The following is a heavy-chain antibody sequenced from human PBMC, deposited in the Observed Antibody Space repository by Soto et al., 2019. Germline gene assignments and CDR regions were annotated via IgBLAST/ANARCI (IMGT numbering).Heavy chain of an antibody. CDR3: ARDYNPYYYDSSGYYNPWYFDL. J-gene: IGHJ2*01. Sequence: QVQLQQWGAGLLKPSETLSLTCAVYGGSFSGYYWSWIRQPPGKGLEWIGEINHSGSTNYNPSLKSRVTISVDTSKNQFSLKLSSVTAADTAVYYCARDYNPYYYDSSGYYNPWYFDLWGRGTLVTVSS. CDR1: GGSFSGYY. V-gene: IGHV4-34*01. D-gene: IGHD3-22*01. CDR2: INHSGST.